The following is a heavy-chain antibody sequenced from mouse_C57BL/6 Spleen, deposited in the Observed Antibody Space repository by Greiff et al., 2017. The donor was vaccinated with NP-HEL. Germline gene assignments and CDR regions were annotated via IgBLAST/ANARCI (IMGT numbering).Heavy chain of an antibody. V-gene: IGHV1-50*01. CDR1: GYTFTSYW. Sequence: VQLQQSGAELVKPGASVKLSCKASGYTFTSYWMQWVKQRPGQGLEWIGEIDPSDSYTNYNQKFKGKATLTVDTSSSTAYMQLSSLTSEDSAVYYCARARLLGDWGQGTTLTVSS. J-gene: IGHJ2*01. CDR3: ARARLLGD. D-gene: IGHD2-3*01. CDR2: IDPSDSYT.